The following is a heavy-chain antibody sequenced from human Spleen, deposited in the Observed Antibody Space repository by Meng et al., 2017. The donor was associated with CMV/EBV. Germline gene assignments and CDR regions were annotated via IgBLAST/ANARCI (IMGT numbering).Heavy chain of an antibody. CDR3: ASPSTIFGVVNYYYYGMDV. J-gene: IGHJ6*02. CDR1: GGTFSSYT. D-gene: IGHD3-3*01. Sequence: SVKVSCKAYGGTFSSYTISWVRQAPGQGLEWMGRIIPTLGIANYAQKFQGRVTITADKSTSTAYMELSSLRSEDTAVYYCASPSTIFGVVNYYYYGMDVWGQGTTVTVSS. V-gene: IGHV1-69*02. CDR2: IIPTLGIA.